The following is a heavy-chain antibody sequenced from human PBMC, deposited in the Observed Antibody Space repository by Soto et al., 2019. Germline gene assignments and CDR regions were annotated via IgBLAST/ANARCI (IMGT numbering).Heavy chain of an antibody. V-gene: IGHV1-2*04. CDR2: INPNSGGT. J-gene: IGHJ6*02. Sequence: QVQLVQSGAEVKKPGASVKVSCKASGYTFTGYYMHWVRQAPGQGLEWMGWINPNSGGTNYAQKFQGWVTMTRDTSISTAYMELSRLRSDDTAVYYCARDSGHNAYYDSSGYYGPARRSIYGMDVWGQGTTVTVSS. CDR1: GYTFTGYY. CDR3: ARDSGHNAYYDSSGYYGPARRSIYGMDV. D-gene: IGHD3-22*01.